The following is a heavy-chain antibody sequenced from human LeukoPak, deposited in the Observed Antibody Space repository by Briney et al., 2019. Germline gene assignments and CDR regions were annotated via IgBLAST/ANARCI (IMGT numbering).Heavy chain of an antibody. J-gene: IGHJ4*02. CDR3: GRGVGGLN. Sequence: SETLSLTCAVYGGSFSGYYWSWIRQPPGKGLEWIGEINHSGSTNYNPSLKSRVTISVDTSKNQFSLKLSSVTAADTAVYYCGRGVGGLNWGQGTLVTVSS. D-gene: IGHD3-16*01. CDR1: GGSFSGYY. CDR2: INHSGST. V-gene: IGHV4-34*01.